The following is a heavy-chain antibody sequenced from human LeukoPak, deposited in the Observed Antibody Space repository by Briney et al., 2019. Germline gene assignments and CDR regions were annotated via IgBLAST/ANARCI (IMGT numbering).Heavy chain of an antibody. Sequence: GASVKVSCKASGYTVTSYGISLVRQAPGQGLEWMGWISAYNGNTNYAQKLQGRVTMTTDTSTSTAYMELRSLRSDDTAVYYCARAFPSRYYYDSSGYYLIDYWGQGTLVTVSS. V-gene: IGHV1-18*01. CDR3: ARAFPSRYYYDSSGYYLIDY. D-gene: IGHD3-22*01. J-gene: IGHJ4*02. CDR1: GYTVTSYG. CDR2: ISAYNGNT.